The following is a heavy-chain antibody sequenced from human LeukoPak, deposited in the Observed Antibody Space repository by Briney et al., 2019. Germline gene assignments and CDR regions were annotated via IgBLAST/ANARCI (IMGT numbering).Heavy chain of an antibody. CDR2: IYSGGST. Sequence: GGSLRLSCAASGFTVSSNYMSWVRQAPGKGLEWVSVIYSGGSTYYADSVKGRFTISRDNSKNTLYLQMNSLRAEDTAVYYCARGPVAAAGSLDAFDIWGQGTMVTVSS. CDR3: ARGPVAAAGSLDAFDI. J-gene: IGHJ3*02. V-gene: IGHV3-53*01. D-gene: IGHD6-13*01. CDR1: GFTVSSNY.